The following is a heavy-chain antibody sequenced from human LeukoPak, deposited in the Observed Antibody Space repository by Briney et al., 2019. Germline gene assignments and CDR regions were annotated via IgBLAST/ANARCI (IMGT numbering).Heavy chain of an antibody. Sequence: GASVKVSCKASGGTFSSYAISWVRQAPGQGLEWMGRIIPILGIANYAQRFQGRVTITADKSTSTAYMELSSLRSEDTAVYYCASTEGYCSGGSCYSDYWGQGTLVTVSS. V-gene: IGHV1-69*04. CDR1: GGTFSSYA. D-gene: IGHD2-15*01. CDR3: ASTEGYCSGGSCYSDY. CDR2: IIPILGIA. J-gene: IGHJ4*02.